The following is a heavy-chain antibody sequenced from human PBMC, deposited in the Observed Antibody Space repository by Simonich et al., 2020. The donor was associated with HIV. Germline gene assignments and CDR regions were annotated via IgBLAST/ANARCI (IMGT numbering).Heavy chain of an antibody. CDR3: ARKGGGRGVYYFDY. Sequence: QVQLVQSGAEVKKPGSSVKVSCKASGGTFSSFAISWVQQAPGLGLEGGGGNNPIFGTAKYAQMFQGRVTITADESTSTAYMELSSLRSEDTGIYYCARKGGGRGVYYFDYWGQGTLVTVSS. CDR2: NNPIFGTA. CDR1: GGTFSSFA. J-gene: IGHJ4*02. D-gene: IGHD3-10*01. V-gene: IGHV1-69*13.